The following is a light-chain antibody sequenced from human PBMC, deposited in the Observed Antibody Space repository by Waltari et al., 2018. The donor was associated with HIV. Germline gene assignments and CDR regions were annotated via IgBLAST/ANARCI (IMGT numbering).Light chain of an antibody. Sequence: DIQMTQSPSSLPASVGDRLTTSCRASQNISHYLNWFQHKPGKAPNLLIYAASNLQSGVPSQFGGGGSGTDFTLTISNLQPEDSATYYCQQSYSAPQTFGQGTKVEIK. CDR3: QQSYSAPQT. J-gene: IGKJ1*01. V-gene: IGKV1-39*01. CDR2: AAS. CDR1: QNISHY.